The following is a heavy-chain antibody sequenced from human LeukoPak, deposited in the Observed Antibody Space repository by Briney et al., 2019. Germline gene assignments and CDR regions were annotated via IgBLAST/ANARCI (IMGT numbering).Heavy chain of an antibody. Sequence: GGSLRLSCPRSGFTFSSYSMNWVRQAPGKGLEWVASISSSSSYIYIADSVKGRFTISRDNAKNSLYLQMNSLRAEDTAVYYCARGWPPTSLHLAHTWFDPWGQGTLVTVSS. CDR3: ARGWPPTSLHLAHTWFDP. V-gene: IGHV3-21*01. CDR2: ISSSSSYI. J-gene: IGHJ5*02. CDR1: GFTFSSYS.